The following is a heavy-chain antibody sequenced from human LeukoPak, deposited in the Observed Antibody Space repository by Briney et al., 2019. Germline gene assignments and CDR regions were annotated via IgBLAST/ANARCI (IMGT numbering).Heavy chain of an antibody. V-gene: IGHV4-31*03. Sequence: TLSLTCTVSGGSMRSGGYYWSWTRQHPGKGLEWIGHIYYSGSAYYNPSLKSRITISVDTSKNQFSLKLSSVTAADTAIYFCARTNYYDSGGFDYYYYGLDVWGQGTTVTVSS. D-gene: IGHD3-22*01. CDR3: ARTNYYDSGGFDYYYYGLDV. CDR1: GGSMRSGGYY. J-gene: IGHJ6*02. CDR2: IYYSGSA.